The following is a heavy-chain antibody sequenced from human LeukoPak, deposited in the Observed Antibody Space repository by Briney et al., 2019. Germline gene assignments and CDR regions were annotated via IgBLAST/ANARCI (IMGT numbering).Heavy chain of an antibody. CDR3: ARETYGYSYYFDY. CDR2: ISYDGSNK. Sequence: GGSLRLSCAASGFTFSSYGMHWVRQAPGKGLDWVAVISYDGSNKYYADSVKGRFTISRDNSKNTLYLQMNSLRAEDTAVYYCARETYGYSYYFDYWGQGTLVTVSS. CDR1: GFTFSSYG. V-gene: IGHV3-30*03. D-gene: IGHD5-24*01. J-gene: IGHJ4*02.